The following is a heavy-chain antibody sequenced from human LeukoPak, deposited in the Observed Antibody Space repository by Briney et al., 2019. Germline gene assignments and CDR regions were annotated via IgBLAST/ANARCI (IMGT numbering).Heavy chain of an antibody. V-gene: IGHV4-4*07. CDR3: ARGGAVAGGIDY. Sequence: ASETLSLTCTVSGGSISSYYWSWIRQPAGKGLEWIGRIYTSGSTNYNPSPKSRVTISVDKSKNQFSLKLSSVTAADTAVYYCARGGAVAGGIDYWGQGTLVTVSS. J-gene: IGHJ4*02. CDR1: GGSISSYY. D-gene: IGHD6-19*01. CDR2: IYTSGST.